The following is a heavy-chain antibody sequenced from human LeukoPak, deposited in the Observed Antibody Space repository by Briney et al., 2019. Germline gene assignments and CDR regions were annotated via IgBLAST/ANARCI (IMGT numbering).Heavy chain of an antibody. J-gene: IGHJ4*02. D-gene: IGHD6-6*01. Sequence: GGSLRLSCAASGFTVSSNYMNWVRQAPGKGLEWVSSISSSSSYIYYADSVKGRFTISRDNAKNSLYLQMNSLRAEDTAVYYCACTYSSSSTYYFDYWGQGTLVTVSS. CDR1: GFTVSSNY. V-gene: IGHV3-21*01. CDR3: ACTYSSSSTYYFDY. CDR2: ISSSSSYI.